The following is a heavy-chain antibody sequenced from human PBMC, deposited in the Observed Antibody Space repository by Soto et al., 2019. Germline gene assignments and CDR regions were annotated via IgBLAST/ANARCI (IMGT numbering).Heavy chain of an antibody. J-gene: IGHJ6*03. CDR2: IWYDGSNK. CDR1: GFTFSSYG. V-gene: IGHV3-33*01. Sequence: GGSLRLSCAASGFTFSSYGMHWVRQAPGKGLEWVAVIWYDGSNKYYADSVKGRFTISRDNSKNTLYLQMNSLRAEDTAVYYCARDGGEPYYYYMDVWGKGTTVTSP. D-gene: IGHD2-15*01. CDR3: ARDGGEPYYYYMDV.